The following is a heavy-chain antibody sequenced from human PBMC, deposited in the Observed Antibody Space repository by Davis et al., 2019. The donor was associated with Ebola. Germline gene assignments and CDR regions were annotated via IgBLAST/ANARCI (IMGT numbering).Heavy chain of an antibody. CDR3: ARDHYDILTGQYYYGMDV. Sequence: PGGSLRLSCAPSGFTLSSYAMHWVRHAPGKGLEWVAAISYDGSNKYYADSVKGRFTISRANSKNTLYLQMNSLRAEDTAVYYCARDHYDILTGQYYYGMDVWGKGTTVTVAS. V-gene: IGHV3-30-3*01. D-gene: IGHD3-9*01. CDR2: ISYDGSNK. J-gene: IGHJ6*04. CDR1: GFTLSSYA.